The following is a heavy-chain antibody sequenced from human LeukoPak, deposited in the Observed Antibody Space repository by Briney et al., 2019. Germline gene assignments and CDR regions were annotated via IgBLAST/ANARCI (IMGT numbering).Heavy chain of an antibody. V-gene: IGHV3-23*01. J-gene: IGHJ4*02. CDR2: ISGST. CDR3: AKGLYSSGYIFDY. D-gene: IGHD3-22*01. CDR1: GFTFDSYA. Sequence: HPGGSLRLSCAASGFTFDSYAMSWVRQAPGKGLKWVSTISGSTNYADSVKGWFTISRDNSKNTLYLQMDSLRAEDTAIYYCAKGLYSSGYIFDYWGQGTLVTVSS.